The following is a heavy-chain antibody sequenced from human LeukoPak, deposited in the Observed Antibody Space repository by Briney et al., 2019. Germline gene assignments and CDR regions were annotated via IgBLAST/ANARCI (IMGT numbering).Heavy chain of an antibody. CDR1: GFTFSSYS. CDR3: ARAGGATPPDY. Sequence: GGSLRLSCAASGFTFSSYSMNWVRQAPGKGLEWVSSISSSSSYIYYADSVKGRFTISRDNAKNSLYLQMNSPRAEDTAVYYCARAGGATPPDYWGQGTLVTVSS. J-gene: IGHJ4*02. CDR2: ISSSSSYI. V-gene: IGHV3-21*01. D-gene: IGHD1-26*01.